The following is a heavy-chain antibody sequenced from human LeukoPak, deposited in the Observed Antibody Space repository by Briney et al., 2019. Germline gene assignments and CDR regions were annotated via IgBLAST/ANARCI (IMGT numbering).Heavy chain of an antibody. Sequence: GGSLRLSCAASGCTFSGYGMYWVRQAPRKGLEWVAGIYGGGGVIKYADSAKGRFTISRDNSENILYLQMDSLRVEDTAIYYCAKDRVPDSGYDIDYWGQGTLVTVSS. CDR2: IYGGGGVI. CDR1: GCTFSGYG. CDR3: AKDRVPDSGYDIDY. V-gene: IGHV3-23*03. J-gene: IGHJ4*02. D-gene: IGHD5-12*01.